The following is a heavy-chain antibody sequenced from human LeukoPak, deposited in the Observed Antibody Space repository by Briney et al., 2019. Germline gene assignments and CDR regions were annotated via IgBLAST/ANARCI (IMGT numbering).Heavy chain of an antibody. D-gene: IGHD3-10*01. V-gene: IGHV4-59*01. Sequence: PSETLSLTCTVSGGSISSYYWSWIRQPPGKGLEWIGYIYSKGSTNYNPSLKSRVTVSVDTSKNQFSLNLSSVTAADTAVYYCARDGGYGSGSALWGQGTLITVSS. CDR2: IYSKGST. CDR1: GGSISSYY. CDR3: ARDGGYGSGSAL. J-gene: IGHJ4*02.